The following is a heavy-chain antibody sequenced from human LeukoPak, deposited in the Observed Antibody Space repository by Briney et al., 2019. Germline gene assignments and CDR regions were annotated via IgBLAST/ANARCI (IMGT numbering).Heavy chain of an antibody. D-gene: IGHD3-22*01. CDR1: GFTFSASY. CDR3: ARNNYYDSSGPNYYFDY. CDR2: ISENSGDT. J-gene: IGHJ4*02. V-gene: IGHV3-11*06. Sequence: GGSLRLSCVASGFTFSASYMTWVRQPPGKGLEWLSYISENSGDTNYADSVKGRFTISRDNAKNSLYLQMNSLRAEDTAVYYCARNNYYDSSGPNYYFDYWGQGTLVTVSS.